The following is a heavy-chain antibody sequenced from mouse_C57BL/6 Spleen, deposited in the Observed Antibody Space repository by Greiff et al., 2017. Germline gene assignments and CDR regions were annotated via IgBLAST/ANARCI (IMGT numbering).Heavy chain of an antibody. CDR3: ASSYNYGSSSYYFDY. D-gene: IGHD1-1*01. V-gene: IGHV1-50*01. J-gene: IGHJ2*01. Sequence: QVQLQQSGAELVKPGASVKLSCTASGYTFTSYWMQWVKQRPGQGLEWIGEIDPSDSYTNYNQKFKGKATLTVDTSSSTAYMQLSRLTSEYSAVYYCASSYNYGSSSYYFDYWGQGTTRTVSS. CDR2: IDPSDSYT. CDR1: GYTFTSYW.